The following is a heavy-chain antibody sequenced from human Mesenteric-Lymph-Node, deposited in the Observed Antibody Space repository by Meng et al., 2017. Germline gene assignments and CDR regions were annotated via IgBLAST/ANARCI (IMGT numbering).Heavy chain of an antibody. CDR3: ARRRGGSGRDC. CDR1: GGPISSRNW. D-gene: IGHD3-10*01. CDR2: IYHSGST. Sequence: QVQLQEWGPGLVTPPGNRSLTCAVSGGPISSRNWWSWVRQPPGKGLEWIGEIYHSGSTNYNPSLKSRVTISVDKSKNQFSLMLTSVTATDTAVYYCARRRGGSGRDCWGQGTLVTVSS. V-gene: IGHV4-4*03. J-gene: IGHJ4*02.